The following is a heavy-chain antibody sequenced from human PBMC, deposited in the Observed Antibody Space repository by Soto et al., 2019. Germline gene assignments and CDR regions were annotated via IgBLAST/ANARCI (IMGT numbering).Heavy chain of an antibody. D-gene: IGHD3-22*01. J-gene: IGHJ3*02. V-gene: IGHV3-30*18. CDR1: GFTFSSYG. CDR2: ISYDGSNK. Sequence: GGSLRLSCAASGFTFSSYGMHWVRQAPGRGLEWVAVISYDGSNKYYADSVKGRFTISRDNSKNTLYLQMNSLRAEDTAVYYCAKDLYYYDSSGYYYPYDAFDIWGQGTMVTVSS. CDR3: AKDLYYYDSSGYYYPYDAFDI.